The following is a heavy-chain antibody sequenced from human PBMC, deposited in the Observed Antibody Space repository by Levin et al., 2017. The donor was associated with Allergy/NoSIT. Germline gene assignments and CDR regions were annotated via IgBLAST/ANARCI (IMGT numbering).Heavy chain of an antibody. CDR3: ARLGERSGWFHSFDY. J-gene: IGHJ4*02. CDR1: GGSFSGYY. D-gene: IGHD6-19*01. Sequence: PSETLSLTCAVYGGSFSGYYWSWIRQPPGKGLEWIGEINHSGSTNYNPSLKSRVTISVDTSKNQFSLKLSSVTAADTAVYYCARLGERSGWFHSFDYWGQGTLVTVSS. V-gene: IGHV4-34*01. CDR2: INHSGST.